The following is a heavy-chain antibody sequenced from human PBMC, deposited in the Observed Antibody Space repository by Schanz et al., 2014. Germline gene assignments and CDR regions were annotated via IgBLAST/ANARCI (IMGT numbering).Heavy chain of an antibody. CDR3: ATGRAASNFGSEYFLY. J-gene: IGHJ1*01. D-gene: IGHD6-13*01. CDR1: GFTFSRHA. CDR2: ISYDGSNK. Sequence: QVELVESGGGVVQPGRSLRLSCAASGFTFSRHAMHWVRQAAGKGLEWVALISYDGSNKYYADSVKGRFAISRENSKNTMFLQMSSLRPEDTAVYYCATGRAASNFGSEYFLYWGQGTLVTVSS. V-gene: IGHV3-30*09.